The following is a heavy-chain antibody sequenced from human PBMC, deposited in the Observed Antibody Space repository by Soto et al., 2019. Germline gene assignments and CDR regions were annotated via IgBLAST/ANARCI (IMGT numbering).Heavy chain of an antibody. V-gene: IGHV1-69*01. J-gene: IGHJ4*02. D-gene: IGHD3-10*02. CDR1: GGTFTTYS. CDR2: IIPIFGSA. CDR3: AREGDVRTAVITGSFDC. Sequence: QVQLVQSGAEVKKPGSSVKVSCKASGGTFTTYSINWERQAPGQGLEWMGGIIPIFGSANYAQKFRGRVTITADELTSTVYMELSSLRSEDTAVYYCAREGDVRTAVITGSFDCWGQGTLVTVSS.